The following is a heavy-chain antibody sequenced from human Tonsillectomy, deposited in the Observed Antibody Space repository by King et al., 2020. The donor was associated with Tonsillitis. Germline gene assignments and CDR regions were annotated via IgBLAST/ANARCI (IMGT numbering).Heavy chain of an antibody. D-gene: IGHD4-17*01. CDR1: GGSISSGGYS. Sequence: QLQESGSGLVKPSQTLSLTCAVSGGSISSGGYSWSWIRQPPGKGLEWIGYIYHSGSTYYNPSLKSRVTISVDRSKNQFSLKLSSVTAADTAVYYCARGHDYDDSLSFDYWGQGTLVTVSS. CDR3: ARGHDYDDSLSFDY. J-gene: IGHJ4*02. CDR2: IYHSGST. V-gene: IGHV4-30-2*01.